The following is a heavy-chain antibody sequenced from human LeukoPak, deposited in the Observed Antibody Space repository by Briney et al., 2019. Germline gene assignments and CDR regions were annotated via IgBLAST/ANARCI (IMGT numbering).Heavy chain of an antibody. CDR1: GGSISGSNW. Sequence: SGTLSLTCAVSGGSISGSNWWSWVRQPPGKGLEWIGEIYHSGSTNYNPSLKSRVTISVDTSKNQFSLKLTSLTAADTAVYYCARLRTLSFTIPADWGQGTLVTVSS. D-gene: IGHD3-3*01. CDR2: IYHSGST. V-gene: IGHV4-4*02. CDR3: ARLRTLSFTIPAD. J-gene: IGHJ4*02.